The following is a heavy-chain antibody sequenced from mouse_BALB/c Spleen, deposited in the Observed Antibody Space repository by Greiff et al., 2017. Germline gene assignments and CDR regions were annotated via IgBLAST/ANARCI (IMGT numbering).Heavy chain of an antibody. J-gene: IGHJ2*01. CDR3: ARHRGLQEGSYFDY. CDR1: GFTFSSYG. V-gene: IGHV5-6*01. Sequence: EVNVVESGGDLVKPGGSLKLSCAASGFTFSSYGMSWVRQTPDKRLEWVATISSGGSYTYYPDSVKGRFTISRDNAKNTLYLQMSSLKSEDTAMYYCARHRGLQEGSYFDYWGQGTTLTVSS. D-gene: IGHD2-2*01. CDR2: ISSGGSYT.